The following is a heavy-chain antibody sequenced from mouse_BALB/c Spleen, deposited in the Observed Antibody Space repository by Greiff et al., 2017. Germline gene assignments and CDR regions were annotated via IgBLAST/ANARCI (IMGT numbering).Heavy chain of an antibody. D-gene: IGHD1-1*01. J-gene: IGHJ2*01. V-gene: IGHV1-87*01. Sequence: QVQLQQSGAELARPGASVKLSCKASGYTFTSYWMQWVKQRPGQGLEWIGAIYPGDGDTRYTQKFKGKATLTADKSSSTAYMQLSSLASEDSAVYYCAIYYGFDYWGQGTTLTVSS. CDR2: IYPGDGDT. CDR1: GYTFTSYW. CDR3: AIYYGFDY.